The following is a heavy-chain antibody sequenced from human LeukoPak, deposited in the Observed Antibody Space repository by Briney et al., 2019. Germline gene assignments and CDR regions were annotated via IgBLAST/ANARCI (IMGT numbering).Heavy chain of an antibody. Sequence: GGSLRLSCAASGFTFTSYWMSWVRQVPGKGLEWVANINQNGGEKYYVDSVKGRFTISRDNAKNSLYLQMNSLRAEDTAVYYCARDAGYGWYPGWGQGTLVTVSS. CDR1: GFTFTSYW. D-gene: IGHD6-19*01. J-gene: IGHJ4*02. CDR2: INQNGGEK. V-gene: IGHV3-7*01. CDR3: ARDAGYGWYPG.